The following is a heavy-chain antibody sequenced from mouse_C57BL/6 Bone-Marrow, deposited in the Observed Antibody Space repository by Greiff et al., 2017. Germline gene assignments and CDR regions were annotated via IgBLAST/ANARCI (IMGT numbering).Heavy chain of an antibody. D-gene: IGHD1-1*01. V-gene: IGHV1-81*01. CDR3: ARSPGSSPYWYFDV. CDR2: IYPRSGNT. CDR1: GYTFTSYG. Sequence: VQLQQSGAELARPGASVKLSCKASGYTFTSYGISWVKQRTGQGLEWIGEIYPRSGNTYYNEKFKGKATLTADKSSSTAYMELRSLTSEYTAFYFCARSPGSSPYWYFDVWGTGTTVTVSS. J-gene: IGHJ1*03.